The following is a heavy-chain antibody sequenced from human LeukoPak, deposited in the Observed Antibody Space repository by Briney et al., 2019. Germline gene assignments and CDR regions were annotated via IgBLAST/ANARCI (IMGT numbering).Heavy chain of an antibody. CDR3: ARGGYYYDSSGYYYYFDY. Sequence: SETLSLTCTVSGGSISSYYWSWIRQPPGKGLEWIGYIYYSGSTNYNLSLKSRVTISVDTSKNQFSLKLSSVTAADTAVYYCARGGYYYDSSGYYYYFDYWGQGTLVTVSS. J-gene: IGHJ4*02. CDR2: IYYSGST. V-gene: IGHV4-59*01. D-gene: IGHD3-22*01. CDR1: GGSISSYY.